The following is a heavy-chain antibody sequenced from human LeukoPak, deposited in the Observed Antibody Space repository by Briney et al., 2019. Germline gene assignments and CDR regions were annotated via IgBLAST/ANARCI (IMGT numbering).Heavy chain of an antibody. D-gene: IGHD5-12*01. J-gene: IGHJ5*02. CDR3: ARGRTRYSWGFDP. CDR1: GGSFSGYY. Sequence: SETLSLTCAVYGGSFSGYYWSSIRQPPGKGLEWIGEINHSGSTNYNPSLKSRVTISVDTSKNQFSLKLSSVTAADTAVYYCARGRTRYSWGFDPWGQGTLVTVSS. CDR2: INHSGST. V-gene: IGHV4-34*01.